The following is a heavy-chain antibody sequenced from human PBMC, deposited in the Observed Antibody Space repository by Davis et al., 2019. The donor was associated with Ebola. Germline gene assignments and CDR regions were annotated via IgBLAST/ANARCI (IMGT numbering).Heavy chain of an antibody. CDR1: GGSISSYY. Sequence: SETLSLTCTVSGGSISSYYWSWIRQPPGKGLEWIGYIYYSGSTYYNPSLKSRVTTSADTSKNQFSLELSSVTAADTAVYYCAQWPVIRGAFDIWGQGTMVTVSS. CDR3: AQWPVIRGAFDI. J-gene: IGHJ3*02. D-gene: IGHD6-19*01. CDR2: IYYSGST. V-gene: IGHV4-59*08.